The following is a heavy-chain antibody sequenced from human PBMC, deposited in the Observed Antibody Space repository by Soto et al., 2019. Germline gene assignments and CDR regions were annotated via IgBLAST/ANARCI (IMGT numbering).Heavy chain of an antibody. Sequence: QVQVEQSGAEVKKPGSSLQVSCKTYGGPFSSQAFNWVRQARGHGLEWMGGIIPLLGSTTYAQKFQDRVTFTADESTITVYREVRSLRSEDTATYFCARSDGPYFYDVIDVGGRGTTVTVSS. J-gene: IGHJ6*02. V-gene: IGHV1-69*01. CDR1: GGPFSSQA. D-gene: IGHD2-21*01. CDR3: ARSDGPYFYDVIDV. CDR2: IIPLLGST.